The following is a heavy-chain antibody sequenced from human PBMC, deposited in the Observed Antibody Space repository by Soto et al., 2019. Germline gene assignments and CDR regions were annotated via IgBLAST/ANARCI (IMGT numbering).Heavy chain of an antibody. CDR1: GFSLSTSGVG. J-gene: IGHJ5*02. CDR2: IYWDDDK. D-gene: IGHD6-13*01. Sequence: QITLKESGPTLVKPTQTLTLTCTFSGFSLSTSGVGVGWIRQPPGKALEWLALIYWDDDKRYSPSLKSRLTITKDTAKNQVVLTMTNMDPVDTATYYCAHTIESSSWYVNWYDPWGQGTLVTVSS. V-gene: IGHV2-5*02. CDR3: AHTIESSSWYVNWYDP.